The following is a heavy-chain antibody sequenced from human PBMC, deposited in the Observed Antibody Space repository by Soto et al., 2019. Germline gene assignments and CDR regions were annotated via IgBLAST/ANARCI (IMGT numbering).Heavy chain of an antibody. CDR2: MNPNSGNT. Sequence: ASVKVSCKASGYTFTSYDINWVRQATGQGLEWMGWMNPNSGNTGYAQKFQGRVTITRDTSASTAYMELSSLRSEDTAVYYCARYCSGGSCYRWFDPWGQGTLVTVPS. V-gene: IGHV1-8*01. J-gene: IGHJ5*02. CDR3: ARYCSGGSCYRWFDP. D-gene: IGHD2-15*01. CDR1: GYTFTSYD.